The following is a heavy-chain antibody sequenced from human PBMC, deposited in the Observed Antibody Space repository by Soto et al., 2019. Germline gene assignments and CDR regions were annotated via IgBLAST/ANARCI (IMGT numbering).Heavy chain of an antibody. V-gene: IGHV3-30*18. CDR3: AKDTFYYYDSSGPFDY. CDR1: GFTFSSYG. Sequence: GGSLRLSCAASGFTFSSYGMHWVRQAPGKGLEWVAVISYDGSNKYYADSVKGRFTISRDNSKNTLYLQMNSLRAEDTAVYYCAKDTFYYYDSSGPFDYWGQGTLVTVSS. CDR2: ISYDGSNK. D-gene: IGHD3-22*01. J-gene: IGHJ4*02.